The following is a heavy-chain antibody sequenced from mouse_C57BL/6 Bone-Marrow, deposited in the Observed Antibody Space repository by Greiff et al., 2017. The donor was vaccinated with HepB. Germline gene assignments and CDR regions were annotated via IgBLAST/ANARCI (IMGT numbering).Heavy chain of an antibody. D-gene: IGHD2-12*01. CDR2: ISDGGSYT. V-gene: IGHV5-4*03. Sequence: MLVESGGGLVKPGGSLKLSCAASGFTFSSYAMSWVRQTPEKRLEWVATISDGGSYTYYPDNVKGRFTISRDNAKNNLYLQMSHLKSEDTAMYYCHLRRWFAYWGQGTLVTVSA. CDR1: GFTFSSYA. CDR3: HLRRWFAY. J-gene: IGHJ3*01.